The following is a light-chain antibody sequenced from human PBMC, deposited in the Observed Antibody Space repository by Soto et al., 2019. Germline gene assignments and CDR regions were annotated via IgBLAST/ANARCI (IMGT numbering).Light chain of an antibody. J-gene: IGKJ1*01. V-gene: IGKV3-15*01. CDR2: SAS. CDR1: QSVSNK. Sequence: EIVVTQSPATLSVSPGERATLSCRASQSVSNKLAWYQQKPGQAPRLLIYSASTRATGVPARFSGSGSETEFTLTISSLQSEDFVIYYCQQYRIWPPAFGQGTKVDIK. CDR3: QQYRIWPPA.